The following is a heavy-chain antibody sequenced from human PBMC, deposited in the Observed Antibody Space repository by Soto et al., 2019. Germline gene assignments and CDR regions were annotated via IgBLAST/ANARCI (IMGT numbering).Heavy chain of an antibody. J-gene: IGHJ6*02. V-gene: IGHV1-69*01. Sequence: QVQLVQSGAEVKKPGSSVKVSCKASGGTFSSYAISWVRQAPGQGLEWMGGIIPIFGTANYAPKFQGRVTVSADESKSTAYMALSRLRTEDTAVYYCAGGRPYVYDSNYYYYGMAVWGQGNTVTVSS. CDR1: GGTFSSYA. D-gene: IGHD3-9*01. CDR2: IIPIFGTA. CDR3: AGGRPYVYDSNYYYYGMAV.